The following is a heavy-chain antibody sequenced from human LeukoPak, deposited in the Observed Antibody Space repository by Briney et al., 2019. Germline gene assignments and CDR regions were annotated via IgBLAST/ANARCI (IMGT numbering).Heavy chain of an antibody. Sequence: PSETLSLTCAVYGGSFSGYYWSWIRQPAGKGLEWIGRIYTSGSTNYNPSLKSRVTMSVDTSKNQFSLKLSSVTAADTAVYYCDKGLISYYQNYQYLLHLDVLGKGATGTVSS. CDR2: IYTSGST. J-gene: IGHJ6*04. D-gene: IGHD4-11*01. V-gene: IGHV4-59*10. CDR3: DKGLISYYQNYQYLLHLDV. CDR1: GGSFSGYY.